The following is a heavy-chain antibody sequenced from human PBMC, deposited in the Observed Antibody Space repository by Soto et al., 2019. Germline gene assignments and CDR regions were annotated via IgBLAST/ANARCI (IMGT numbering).Heavy chain of an antibody. J-gene: IGHJ4*02. Sequence: SVKVSCKASGGTFSSYAISWVRQAPGQGLEWMGGIIPIFGTANYAQKFQGRVTITADESTSTAYMELSSLRSEDTAVYYCARGIAAAGTQGFDYWGQGTLVTVSS. CDR1: GGTFSSYA. V-gene: IGHV1-69*13. CDR3: ARGIAAAGTQGFDY. CDR2: IIPIFGTA. D-gene: IGHD6-13*01.